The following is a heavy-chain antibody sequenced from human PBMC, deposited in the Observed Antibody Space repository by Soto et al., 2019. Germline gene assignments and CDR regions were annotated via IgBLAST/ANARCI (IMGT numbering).Heavy chain of an antibody. CDR2: ISATGGST. CDR1: GFTFSSYT. V-gene: IGHV3-23*01. CDR3: AKGFIRDCGGDCTVDT. Sequence: SWAASGFTFSSYTMSWVRQAPGKGLEWVSGISATGGSTYYADSVKGRFTFSRDNSKNTLYLQMNSLRAEDTAVYYCAKGFIRDCGGDCTVDTWGQGTLVTVSS. J-gene: IGHJ5*02. D-gene: IGHD2-21*02.